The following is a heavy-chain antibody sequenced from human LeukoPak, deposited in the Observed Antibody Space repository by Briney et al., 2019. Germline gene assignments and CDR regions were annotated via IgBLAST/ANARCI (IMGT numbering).Heavy chain of an antibody. Sequence: SVKVSCKASGYTFTSYGISWVRQAPGQGLEWMGGIIPISGTTNYAQKFQGRVTITADESTSTAYMELSSLRSEDTAVYYCAREGESYYYDYWGQGTLVTVSS. CDR1: GYTFTSYG. J-gene: IGHJ4*02. D-gene: IGHD3-22*01. V-gene: IGHV1-69*13. CDR2: IIPISGTT. CDR3: AREGESYYYDY.